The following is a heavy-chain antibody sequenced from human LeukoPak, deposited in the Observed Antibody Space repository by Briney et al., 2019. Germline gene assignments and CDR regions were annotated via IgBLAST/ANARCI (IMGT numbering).Heavy chain of an antibody. Sequence: GGSLRLSCAVSGITLSNYGMSWVRQAPGKGLEWVAVISYDGSNKYYADSVKGRFTISRDNSKNTLYLQMNSLRAEDTAVYYCARDGARKIKGEFDPWGQGTLVTVSS. J-gene: IGHJ5*02. D-gene: IGHD3-10*01. CDR2: ISYDGSNK. V-gene: IGHV3-30*03. CDR1: GITLSNYG. CDR3: ARDGARKIKGEFDP.